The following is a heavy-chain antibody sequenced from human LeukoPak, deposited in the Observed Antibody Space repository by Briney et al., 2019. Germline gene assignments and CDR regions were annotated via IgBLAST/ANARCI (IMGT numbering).Heavy chain of an antibody. J-gene: IGHJ5*02. CDR2: IYYSGRT. V-gene: IGHV4-59*08. Sequence: SETLSLTCTVSGGSISSYYWSWIRQPPGKGLEWIGYIYYSGRTNYNPSLKSRVTISVDTSKNQFSLKLSSVTAADTAVYYCARSYYDILTGYLNWFDPWGQGTLVTVSS. CDR3: ARSYYDILTGYLNWFDP. D-gene: IGHD3-9*01. CDR1: GGSISSYY.